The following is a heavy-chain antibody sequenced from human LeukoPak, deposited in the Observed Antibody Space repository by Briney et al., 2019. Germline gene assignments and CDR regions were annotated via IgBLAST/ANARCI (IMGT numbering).Heavy chain of an antibody. CDR1: GFSFSTTW. V-gene: IGHV3-74*03. CDR3: ARDPGSGYEEHFDY. Sequence: GGSLRLSCAASGFSFSTTWMHWVRQVPGQGLVWVARITSDGTSISYAESVKGRFTISRDNAKNSLYLQMNSLRAEDTAVYYCARDPGSGYEEHFDYWGQGTLVTVSS. J-gene: IGHJ4*02. D-gene: IGHD5-12*01. CDR2: ITSDGTSI.